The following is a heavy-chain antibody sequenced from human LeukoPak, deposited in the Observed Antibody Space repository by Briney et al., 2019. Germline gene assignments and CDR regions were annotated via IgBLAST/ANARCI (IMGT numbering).Heavy chain of an antibody. CDR2: INHSGST. D-gene: IGHD2-15*01. CDR1: GGSFSGYY. Sequence: MPSETLSLTCAVYGGSFSGYYWSWIRQPPGKGLQWIGEINHSGSTNYNPSLKSRVTISVDTSKNQFSLKLRSVTAADTAVYYCARGNLPIVVVVAATRWFDYWGQGTLVTVSS. CDR3: ARGNLPIVVVVAATRWFDY. J-gene: IGHJ4*02. V-gene: IGHV4-34*01.